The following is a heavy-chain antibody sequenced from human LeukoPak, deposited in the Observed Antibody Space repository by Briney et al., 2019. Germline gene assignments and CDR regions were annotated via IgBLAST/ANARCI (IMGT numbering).Heavy chain of an antibody. CDR1: GFTFSSYW. CDR3: ARVISGNNRWGAFDI. D-gene: IGHD1-26*01. CDR2: INNDGSST. V-gene: IGHV3-74*01. Sequence: AGGSLRLSCAASGFTFSSYWMYWVRQAPGKGLVWVSRINNDGSSTNYADSVKGRFTIFRDNAKNTLYLQMNSLRAEDTAVYYCARVISGNNRWGAFDIWGQGTMVTVSS. J-gene: IGHJ3*02.